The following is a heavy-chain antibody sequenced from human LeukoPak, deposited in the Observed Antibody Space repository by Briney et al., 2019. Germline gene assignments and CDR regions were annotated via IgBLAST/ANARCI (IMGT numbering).Heavy chain of an antibody. CDR1: GGTFSSYA. CDR2: IIPIFGTA. CDR3: ARDPPYSGYDYYFDY. D-gene: IGHD5-12*01. Sequence: SVKVSCKASGGTFSSYAISWVRQAPGQGLEWMGGIIPIFGTANYAQKFQGRVTITADESTSTAYMELSSLRSEDTAVYYCARDPPYSGYDYYFDYWGQGTLVTVFS. J-gene: IGHJ4*02. V-gene: IGHV1-69*13.